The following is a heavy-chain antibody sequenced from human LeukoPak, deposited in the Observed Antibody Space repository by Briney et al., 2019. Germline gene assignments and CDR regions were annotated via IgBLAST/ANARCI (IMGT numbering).Heavy chain of an antibody. D-gene: IGHD3-3*01. CDR1: GFTFSNYW. CDR2: INPAGNYR. J-gene: IGHJ5*01. V-gene: IGHV3-74*01. Sequence: GGSLRLSCAASGFTFSNYWIHWVRQVPGKGPVWVSRINPAGNYRNYADSVEGRFTISRDNARNTVYLQMNSLRAEDTALFYCVRDWDHYDFDSWGQGTLVIVSS. CDR3: VRDWDHYDFDS.